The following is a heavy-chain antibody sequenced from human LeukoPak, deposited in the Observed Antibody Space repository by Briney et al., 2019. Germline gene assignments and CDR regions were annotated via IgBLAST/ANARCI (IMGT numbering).Heavy chain of an antibody. CDR3: AREIYNYVWERHYYFAY. J-gene: IGHJ4*02. CDR1: DDSITIYY. V-gene: IGHV4-59*12. Sequence: SETLSLTCSVSDDSITIYYWTWIRQPPGKGLEWIGYIDHTGTTNYNPSLNSRVTISRDTSKNHFSLKLTSVTAADTAVYYCAREIYNYVWERHYYFAYWGQGTLVTVSS. D-gene: IGHD3-16*01. CDR2: IDHTGTT.